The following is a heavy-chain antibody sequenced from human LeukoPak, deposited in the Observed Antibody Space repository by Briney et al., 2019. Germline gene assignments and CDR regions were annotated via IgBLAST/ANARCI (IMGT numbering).Heavy chain of an antibody. V-gene: IGHV3-64*01. J-gene: IGHJ4*02. CDR3: AREYDDYYFDY. CDR2: ISSNGRGT. CDR1: GFTFRNYA. D-gene: IGHD1-1*01. Sequence: GGSLRLSCAASGFTFRNYAMHWVRQAPGKGLEFVSGISSNGRGTYYANSVKGRFTISRDNSKNTLFLQMGSLRAEDMAVYYCAREYDDYYFDYWGQGTLVTVSS.